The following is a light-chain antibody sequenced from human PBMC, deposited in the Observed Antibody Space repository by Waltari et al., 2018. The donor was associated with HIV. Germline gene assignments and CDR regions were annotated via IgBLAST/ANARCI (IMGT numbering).Light chain of an antibody. CDR3: QVADSSGTYV. J-gene: IGLJ1*01. CDR2: RDN. V-gene: IGLV3-25*03. Sequence: SYDLPQPPSVSVSPGQTARITCSGDALSKRLVDWYQQKPVQAPGMVIYRDNERPSGIPERFSGSRSETTVTLSISVVQAEDEADYYCQVADSSGTYVFGTGTKVTVL. CDR1: ALSKRL.